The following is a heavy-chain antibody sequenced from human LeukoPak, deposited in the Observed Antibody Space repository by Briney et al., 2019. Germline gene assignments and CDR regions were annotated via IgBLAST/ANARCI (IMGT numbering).Heavy chain of an antibody. CDR3: AKDNYGGIFAS. V-gene: IGHV3-23*01. Sequence: GESLRLSCAASGFTFSAYVMSWVRQAPGKGLVWVSHISDTVRDTWYANSVKGRFIISRDNSRDTVYLQMSSLRPEDTALYFCAKDNYGGIFASWGQGTLVTVSS. CDR2: ISDTVRDT. D-gene: IGHD4-17*01. CDR1: GFTFSAYV. J-gene: IGHJ4*02.